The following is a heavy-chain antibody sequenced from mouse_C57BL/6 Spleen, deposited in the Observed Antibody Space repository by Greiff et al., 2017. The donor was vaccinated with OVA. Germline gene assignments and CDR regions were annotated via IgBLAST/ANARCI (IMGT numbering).Heavy chain of an antibody. CDR3: ARDQGGTGYVDV. V-gene: IGHV5-4*01. Sequence: EVQLVESGGGLVKPGGSLKLSCAASGFTFSSYAMSWVRQTPEKRLEWVATISDGGSYTYYPDNVKGRFTISRDTATNTLYLQLSHLKSEDTAMDYCARDQGGTGYVDVWGTGTTVTVSS. CDR2: ISDGGSYT. J-gene: IGHJ1*03. D-gene: IGHD4-1*01. CDR1: GFTFSSYA.